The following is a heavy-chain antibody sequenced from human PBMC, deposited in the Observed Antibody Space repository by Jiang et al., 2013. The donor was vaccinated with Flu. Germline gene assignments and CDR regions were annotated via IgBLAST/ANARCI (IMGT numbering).Heavy chain of an antibody. V-gene: IGHV3-48*03. CDR3: ARVGYSLYAFDI. CDR1: GFTFSSYE. CDR2: ISSSGSTI. Sequence: VQLLESGGGLVQPGGSLRLSCAASGFTFSSYEMNWVRQAPGKGLEWVSYISSSGSTIYYADSVKGRFTISRDNAKNSLYLQMNSLRAEDTAVYYCARVGYSLYAFDIWGQGTMVTVSS. J-gene: IGHJ3*02. D-gene: IGHD5-18*01.